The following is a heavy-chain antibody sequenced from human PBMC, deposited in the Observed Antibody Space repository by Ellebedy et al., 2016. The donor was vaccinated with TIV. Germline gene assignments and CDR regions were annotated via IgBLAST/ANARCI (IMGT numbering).Heavy chain of an antibody. V-gene: IGHV4-59*01. D-gene: IGHD2-2*01. CDR2: MYYSRSS. J-gene: IGHJ4*02. CDR1: GGSIRNYY. CDR3: AASESADSDY. Sequence: MPSETLSLTCTVSGGSIRNYYCTWIRQPPGKGLEWIGHMYYSRSSNYNPSLKSRVTMSIDTSKNQFSLKMSPVTAADTAVYYCAASESADSDYWGPGTLVTVSS.